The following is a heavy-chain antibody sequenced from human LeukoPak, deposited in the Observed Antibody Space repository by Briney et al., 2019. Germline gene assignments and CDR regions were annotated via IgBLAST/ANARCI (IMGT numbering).Heavy chain of an antibody. J-gene: IGHJ4*02. Sequence: GGSLRLSCAASGFAVGNNYMTWVRQAPGKGLEWDSVIYKDGSTYYADSVKGRFTISRDNSKNTVYLQMNSLRAEDTAVYYCARGYCSGRSCYMWYSDYWGQGTLVTVSS. CDR3: ARGYCSGRSCYMWYSDY. CDR1: GFAVGNNY. V-gene: IGHV3-53*01. CDR2: IYKDGST. D-gene: IGHD2-15*01.